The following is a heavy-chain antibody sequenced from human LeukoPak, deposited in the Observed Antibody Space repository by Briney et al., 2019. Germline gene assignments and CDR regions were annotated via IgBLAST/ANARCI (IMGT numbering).Heavy chain of an antibody. D-gene: IGHD3-10*01. CDR3: ASILAGGLDY. CDR1: GGSFSGYY. V-gene: IGHV4-34*01. CDR2: INHSGST. J-gene: IGHJ4*02. Sequence: SETLSLTCAVYGGSFSGYYWSWIRQPPGKGLEWIGEINHSGSTNYNPSLKSRVTISVDTSKNQFSLKLSSVTAADTAVYYCASILAGGLDYWGQGTLVTVSS.